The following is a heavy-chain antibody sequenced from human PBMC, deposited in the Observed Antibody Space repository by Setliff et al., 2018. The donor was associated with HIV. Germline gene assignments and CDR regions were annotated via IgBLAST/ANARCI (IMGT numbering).Heavy chain of an antibody. CDR1: GFTFSNFA. Sequence: GSLRLSCTASGFTFSNFAITWVRQAPGKGLEWVSAIGGSGFGTYYADPVKGRFTISRDNSKNTLYLQMNSLRAEDTAIYYCAKDVYVAKYYYGSSGYSGSYYFDYWGQGTLVTVSS. J-gene: IGHJ4*02. CDR2: IGGSGFGT. D-gene: IGHD3-22*01. V-gene: IGHV3-23*01. CDR3: AKDVYVAKYYYGSSGYSGSYYFDY.